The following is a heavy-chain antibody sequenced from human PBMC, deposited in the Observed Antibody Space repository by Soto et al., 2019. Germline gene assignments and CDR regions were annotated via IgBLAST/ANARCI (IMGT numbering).Heavy chain of an antibody. CDR1: GFTFSSYG. CDR3: ARDFGLAGSYYNGDY. D-gene: IGHD3-10*01. CDR2: IWYDGSNK. V-gene: IGHV3-33*01. J-gene: IGHJ4*02. Sequence: GGSLRLSCAAYGFTFSSYGIHWVRQAPGKGLARVAVIWYDGSNKYHADSVKGRFTISRDKSKNTLYLQMNSLRAEDTAVYYCARDFGLAGSYYNGDYWGQGTLVTVSS.